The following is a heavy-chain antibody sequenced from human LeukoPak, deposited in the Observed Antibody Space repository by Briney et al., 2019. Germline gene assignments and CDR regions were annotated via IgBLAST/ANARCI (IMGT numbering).Heavy chain of an antibody. CDR3: ARAVIYFDY. V-gene: IGHV4-34*01. J-gene: IGHJ4*02. CDR2: INHSGST. D-gene: IGHD4-11*01. CDR1: GGSFSGYY. Sequence: SETLSLTCAVYGGSFSGYYWSWIRQPPVKGLEWIGEINHSGSTNYNPSLKSRVTISVDTSKNQFSLKLSSVTAADTAVYYCARAVIYFDYWGQGTLVTVSS.